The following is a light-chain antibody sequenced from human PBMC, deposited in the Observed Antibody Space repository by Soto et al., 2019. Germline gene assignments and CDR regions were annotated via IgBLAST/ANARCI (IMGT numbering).Light chain of an antibody. CDR2: KAS. J-gene: IGKJ1*01. CDR3: QQYNSYPWT. Sequence: DIQMTQSPSTQSASVGDRVTITCRASQSISSWLAWYQQKPGRVPKLLIYKASSSESGVPSRFSGSGSGTEFTLTISSLQPDDFATYYCQQYNSYPWTFGKGTRWKSN. V-gene: IGKV1-5*03. CDR1: QSISSW.